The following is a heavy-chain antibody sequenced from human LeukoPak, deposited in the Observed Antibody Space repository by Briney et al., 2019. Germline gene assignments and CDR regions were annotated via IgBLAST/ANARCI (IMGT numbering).Heavy chain of an antibody. D-gene: IGHD3-3*01. J-gene: IGHJ6*02. CDR3: ARANWSGPYYYYGMDV. V-gene: IGHV3-21*01. Sequence: GGSLRLSCAASGFTFSSYSMNWVRQAPGKGLEWVSSISSSSSYIYYADSVKGRFTISRDNAKNSLYLQMNSLRAEDTAVYYCARANWSGPYYYYGMDVWGQGTTVTVSS. CDR2: ISSSSSYI. CDR1: GFTFSSYS.